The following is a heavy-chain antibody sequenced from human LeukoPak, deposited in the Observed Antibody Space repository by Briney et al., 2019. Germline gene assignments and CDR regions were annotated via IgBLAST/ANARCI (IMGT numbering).Heavy chain of an antibody. CDR3: ARDRTVAGSAYGMDV. CDR2: ITSYSGII. Sequence: GGSLRLSCAASGFSFSNYHVNWVRQAPGKGLEWVSYITSYSGIIYYADSVKGRFTISRDNAKNSLCLQMNNLRAEDTAVYYCARDRTVAGSAYGMDVWGQGTTVTVSS. V-gene: IGHV3-48*01. J-gene: IGHJ6*02. D-gene: IGHD6-19*01. CDR1: GFSFSNYH.